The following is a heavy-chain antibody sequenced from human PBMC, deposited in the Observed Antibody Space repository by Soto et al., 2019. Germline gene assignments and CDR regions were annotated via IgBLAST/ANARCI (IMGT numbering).Heavy chain of an antibody. J-gene: IGHJ5*02. V-gene: IGHV4-59*01. CDR3: AAGDYLNGFSYREINWFEP. CDR1: SCSISSYY. CDR2: IHYTGNT. D-gene: IGHD3-9*01. Sequence: SETLSLTCTFSSCSISSYYWSLILQPPGKGLEWIGYIHYTGNTNSNPSLKGRVTLSIDPSWNQFSLKLRSVTAAYTAVYYCAAGDYLNGFSYREINWFEPWGQGTLVTVSS.